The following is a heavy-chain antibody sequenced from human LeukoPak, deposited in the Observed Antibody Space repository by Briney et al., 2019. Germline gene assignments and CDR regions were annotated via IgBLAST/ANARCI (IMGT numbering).Heavy chain of an antibody. V-gene: IGHV3-23*01. J-gene: IGHJ6*03. D-gene: IGHD2-21*02. CDR1: GFTFSSFA. CDR3: AKRGGLPPLDYYYYYMDV. CDR2: ISGSGGNT. Sequence: PGGSLRLSCAASGFTFSSFAMSWVRQAPGKGLEWVSAISGSGGNTYYADSVKGWFTISRDNSKNTLYLQMNSLRAEDTAVYYCAKRGGLPPLDYYYYYMDVWGKGTTVTVSS.